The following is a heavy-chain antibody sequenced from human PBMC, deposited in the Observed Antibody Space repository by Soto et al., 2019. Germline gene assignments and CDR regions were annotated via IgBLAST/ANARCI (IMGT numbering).Heavy chain of an antibody. V-gene: IGHV4-59*01. CDR2: IYYSGST. Sequence: QVQLQESGPGLVKPSETLSLTCAVSGGSMSSYYWSWIRQSPGKGLEWIGYIYYSGSTDYNPSLKSRVTISVDTSKKQFSLRLNSVTAADMAVSCCGRGGWSIDYWGKGTLVTVSS. J-gene: IGHJ4*02. D-gene: IGHD6-19*01. CDR1: GGSMSSYY. CDR3: GRGGWSIDY.